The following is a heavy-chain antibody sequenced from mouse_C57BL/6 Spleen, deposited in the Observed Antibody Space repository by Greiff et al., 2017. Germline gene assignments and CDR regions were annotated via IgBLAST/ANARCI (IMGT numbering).Heavy chain of an antibody. CDR2: IDPSDSET. CDR1: GYTFTSYW. D-gene: IGHD2-2*01. Sequence: VQLQQPGAELVRPGSSVKLSCKASGYTFTSYWMHWVKQRPIQGLEWIGNIDPSDSETHYNQKFKDKATLTVDKASSTAYMQLSSLTSEDWAVYYCARRGYYDAMDYWGQGTSVTVSS. CDR3: ARRGYYDAMDY. J-gene: IGHJ4*01. V-gene: IGHV1-52*01.